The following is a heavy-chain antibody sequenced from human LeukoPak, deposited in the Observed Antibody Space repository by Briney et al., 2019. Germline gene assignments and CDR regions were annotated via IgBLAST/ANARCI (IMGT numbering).Heavy chain of an antibody. J-gene: IGHJ4*02. CDR1: GFTFSSYS. CDR2: ISSSSRYI. CDR3: ARDSPYGDFFDY. D-gene: IGHD4-17*01. Sequence: GGSLRLSCAASGFTFSSYSMNWVRQAPGKGLEWVSSISSSSRYIYDAASLKGRFTISRDNAKNSLYLQTNSLRAEDTAVYYCARDSPYGDFFDYWGQGTLVTVSS. V-gene: IGHV3-21*01.